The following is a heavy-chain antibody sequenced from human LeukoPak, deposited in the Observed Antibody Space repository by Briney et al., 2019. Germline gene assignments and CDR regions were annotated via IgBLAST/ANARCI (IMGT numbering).Heavy chain of an antibody. CDR3: ASIAAAGTSSSGFDY. Sequence: PGGSLRLSCAASGFTFSSYSMSWVRQAPGKGLEWVSSISSSSSYIYYADSVKGRFTISRDIAKNSLYLQMNSLRAEDTAVYYCASIAAAGTSSSGFDYWGQGTLVTVSS. CDR1: GFTFSSYS. D-gene: IGHD6-13*01. CDR2: ISSSSSYI. V-gene: IGHV3-21*01. J-gene: IGHJ4*02.